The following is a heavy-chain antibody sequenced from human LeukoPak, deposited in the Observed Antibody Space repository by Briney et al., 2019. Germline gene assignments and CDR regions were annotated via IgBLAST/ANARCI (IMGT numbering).Heavy chain of an antibody. Sequence: GESLRLSCAASGFTFSSYTMSWVRQAPGKGLEWVSTITTSDGNTYYADSVKGRFTVSRDNSKNTLYLQMNSLRAEDTAEYYCAKDSNGWYQRGSNYFDYWGQGTLVTVSS. V-gene: IGHV3-23*01. D-gene: IGHD6-19*01. J-gene: IGHJ4*02. CDR1: GFTFSSYT. CDR3: AKDSNGWYQRGSNYFDY. CDR2: ITTSDGNT.